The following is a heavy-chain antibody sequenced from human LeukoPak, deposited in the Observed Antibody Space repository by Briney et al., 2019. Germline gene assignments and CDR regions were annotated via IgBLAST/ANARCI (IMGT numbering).Heavy chain of an antibody. Sequence: GGSLRLSCVDLGGRRIIKKKNWVRHVPGKGLEWVSSINEAGSDTRYADSVRGRFTISRDNAKSSLYLQMNSLRVEDTATYYCGREPRLLPYWGQGTVVTVSS. V-gene: IGHV3-7*03. CDR2: INEAGSDT. CDR1: GRRIIKK. D-gene: IGHD2-15*01. J-gene: IGHJ4*02. CDR3: GREPRLLPY.